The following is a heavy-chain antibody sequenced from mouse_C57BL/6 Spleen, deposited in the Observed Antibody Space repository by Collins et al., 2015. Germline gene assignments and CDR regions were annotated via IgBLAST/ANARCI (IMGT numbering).Heavy chain of an antibody. V-gene: IGHV8-8*01. CDR2: IWWDDDK. CDR3: ARIAGLLLETWFAY. CDR1: GFSLSTFGMG. D-gene: IGHD2-3*01. Sequence: QVTLKESGPGILQPPRPQSDLFFSGFSLSTFGMGVGWIRQPSGKGLEWLAHIWWDDDKYYNPALKSRLTISKDTSKNQVFLKIANVDTADTATYYCARIAGLLLETWFAYWGQGTLVTVSA. J-gene: IGHJ3*01.